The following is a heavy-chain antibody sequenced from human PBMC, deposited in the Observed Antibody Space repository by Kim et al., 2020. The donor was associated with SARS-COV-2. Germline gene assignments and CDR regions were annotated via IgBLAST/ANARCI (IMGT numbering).Heavy chain of an antibody. D-gene: IGHD6-13*01. V-gene: IGHV3-30*18. CDR3: AKGKGAARAAAGKVYFD. Sequence: GGSLRLSCAASGFTFSSYGMHWVRQAPGKGLEWVAVISYDGSNKYYADSVKGRFTISRDNSKNTLYLQMNSLRAEDTAVYYCAKGKGAARAAAGKVYFD. J-gene: IGHJ4*01. CDR2: ISYDGSNK. CDR1: GFTFSSYG.